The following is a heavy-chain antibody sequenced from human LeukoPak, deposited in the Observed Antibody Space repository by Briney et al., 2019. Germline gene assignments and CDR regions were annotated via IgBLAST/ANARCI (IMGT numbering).Heavy chain of an antibody. D-gene: IGHD4-17*01. Sequence: PGGSLRLPCAASGFTFSSYSMNWVRQAPGKGLEWVSSISSSSSYIYYADSVKGRFTISRDNAKNSLYLQMNSLRAEDTAVYYCARATVTTIPLHYYGMDVWGKGTTVTVSS. J-gene: IGHJ6*04. CDR2: ISSSSSYI. CDR1: GFTFSSYS. V-gene: IGHV3-21*01. CDR3: ARATVTTIPLHYYGMDV.